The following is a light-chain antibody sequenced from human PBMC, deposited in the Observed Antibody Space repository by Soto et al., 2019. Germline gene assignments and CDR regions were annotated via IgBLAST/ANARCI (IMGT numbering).Light chain of an antibody. J-gene: IGLJ1*01. V-gene: IGLV2-14*01. Sequence: HSALTQPASVSGSPGQSITISCTGTSGDIGSYNRVSWYQQHPGKAPKLIIYEVTDRPSGVSNRFSGSKSGNTASLTISGRQAEDQAEYYCSSYTNINTRACVFGTGTKLTVL. CDR1: SGDIGSYNR. CDR3: SSYTNINTRACV. CDR2: EVT.